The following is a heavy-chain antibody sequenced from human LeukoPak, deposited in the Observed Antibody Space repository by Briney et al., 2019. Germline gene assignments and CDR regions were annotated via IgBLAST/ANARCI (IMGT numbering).Heavy chain of an antibody. CDR3: ATGYDSSGYYFPFDY. Sequence: ASVKVSCKASGYTFTSYGISWVRQAPGRGLEWMGWISAYNGNTNYAQRLQGRVTMTTDTSTSTAYMELRSLRSDDTAVYYCATGYDSSGYYFPFDYWGQGTLVTVSS. V-gene: IGHV1-18*01. CDR1: GYTFTSYG. CDR2: ISAYNGNT. D-gene: IGHD3-22*01. J-gene: IGHJ4*02.